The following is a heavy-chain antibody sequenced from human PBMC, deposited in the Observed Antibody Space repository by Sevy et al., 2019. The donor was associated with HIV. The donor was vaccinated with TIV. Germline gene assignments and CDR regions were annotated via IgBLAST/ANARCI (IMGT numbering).Heavy chain of an antibody. Sequence: GGSLRLSCAASGFTLNNYAMNWVRQAPGKGLEWVSGISGSGVSTYYADSVKGRFTISRDNSKNTLYLQMNSLRAEDTAVYYCAKDSYFVNTLFDYWGQGTLVTVSS. V-gene: IGHV3-23*01. J-gene: IGHJ4*02. CDR1: GFTLNNYA. D-gene: IGHD1-26*01. CDR2: ISGSGVST. CDR3: AKDSYFVNTLFDY.